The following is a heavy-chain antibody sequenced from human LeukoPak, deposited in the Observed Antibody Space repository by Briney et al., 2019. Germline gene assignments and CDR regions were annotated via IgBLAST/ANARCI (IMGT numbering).Heavy chain of an antibody. J-gene: IGHJ6*03. Sequence: GGSLRLSCAASGFTFSNYAMSWVRQAPGKGLEWVSAISGSGGTTYSADSVKGRFTISRDNSKNTLYLQMNSLRAEDTAVYYCAKEGGTVAGFYYYYMDVWGKGTTVTVSS. CDR2: ISGSGGTT. CDR1: GFTFSNYA. V-gene: IGHV3-23*01. D-gene: IGHD6-19*01. CDR3: AKEGGTVAGFYYYYMDV.